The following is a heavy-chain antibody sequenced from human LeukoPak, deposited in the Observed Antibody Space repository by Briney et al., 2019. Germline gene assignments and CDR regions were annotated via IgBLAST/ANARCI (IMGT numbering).Heavy chain of an antibody. J-gene: IGHJ3*02. CDR1: GGSFSGYY. V-gene: IGHV4-34*01. CDR2: INHSGST. CDR3: ATYYYDSSGPDDAFDI. Sequence: PSETLSLTCAVYGGSFSGYYWSWIRQPPGKGLEWIGEINHSGSTNYNPSLKSRVTISVDTSKNQFSLKLSSVTAADTAVYYCATYYYDSSGPDDAFDIWGQGTMVTVSS. D-gene: IGHD3-22*01.